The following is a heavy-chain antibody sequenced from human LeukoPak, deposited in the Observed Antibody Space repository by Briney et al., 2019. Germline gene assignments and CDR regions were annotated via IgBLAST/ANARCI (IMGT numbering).Heavy chain of an antibody. CDR1: GYTFTSYD. CDR2: MNPNSGNT. D-gene: IGHD1-7*01. J-gene: IGHJ5*02. V-gene: IGHV1-8*01. CDR3: ARVLELPYMNWFDP. Sequence: GASVRVSCKASGYTFTSYDINWVRQAPGQGLEWMGWMNPNSGNTGYAQKFQGRVTMTRNTSISTAYMELSSLRSEDTAVYYCARVLELPYMNWFDPWGQGTLVTVSS.